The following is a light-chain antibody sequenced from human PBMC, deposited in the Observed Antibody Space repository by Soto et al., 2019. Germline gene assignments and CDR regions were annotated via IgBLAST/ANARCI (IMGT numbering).Light chain of an antibody. Sequence: QSVLAQPPSVSAAPGQKVTISCSGSSSNIRGNSVSWYQQLPGTAPKLLIYDDNKRPSGIPDRFSGSKSGTSATLGITGFQTGDEADYYCGSWDSRLSAYVFGTGTQVTVL. CDR3: GSWDSRLSAYV. CDR2: DDN. J-gene: IGLJ1*01. V-gene: IGLV1-51*01. CDR1: SSNIRGNS.